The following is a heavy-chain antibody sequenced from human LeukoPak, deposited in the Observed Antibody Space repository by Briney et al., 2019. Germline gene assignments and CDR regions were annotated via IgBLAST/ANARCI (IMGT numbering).Heavy chain of an antibody. CDR2: INPSGGST. CDR1: GYTFTSYY. Sequence: ASVEVSCKASGYTFTSYYMHWVRQAPGQGLEWMGIINPSGGSTSYAQKFQGRVTMTRDTSTSTVYMELSSLRSEDTAVYYCARPYYDILTGPSHFDYWGQGTLVTVSS. V-gene: IGHV1-46*01. CDR3: ARPYYDILTGPSHFDY. D-gene: IGHD3-9*01. J-gene: IGHJ4*02.